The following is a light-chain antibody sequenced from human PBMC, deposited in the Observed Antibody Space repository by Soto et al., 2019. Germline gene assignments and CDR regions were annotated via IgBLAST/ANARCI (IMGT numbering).Light chain of an antibody. CDR1: QSVRSH. Sequence: EVVMTQSPGALSVSPGERVTLSCRASQSVRSHLAWYQQKPGQAPSLLIFGASTRASGIPARFSGSGSGTEFTLTISSLQSEDVAVYCCQQYNNWPPTFGQGTKVDIK. CDR3: QQYNNWPPT. CDR2: GAS. V-gene: IGKV3-15*01. J-gene: IGKJ1*01.